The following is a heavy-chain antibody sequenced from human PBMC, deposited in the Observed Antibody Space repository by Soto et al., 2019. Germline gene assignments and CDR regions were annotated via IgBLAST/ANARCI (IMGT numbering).Heavy chain of an antibody. CDR2: IIPIFGTA. CDR1: GGTFSSYA. J-gene: IGHJ3*02. V-gene: IGHV1-69*13. CDR3: ASGNSSGWHAFDI. D-gene: IGHD6-19*01. Sequence: SVKVSCKASGGTFSSYAISWVRQAPGQGLEWMGGIIPIFGTANYAQKFQGRVTITADESTSTAYTELSSLRSEDTAVYYCASGNSSGWHAFDIWGQGTMVTVSS.